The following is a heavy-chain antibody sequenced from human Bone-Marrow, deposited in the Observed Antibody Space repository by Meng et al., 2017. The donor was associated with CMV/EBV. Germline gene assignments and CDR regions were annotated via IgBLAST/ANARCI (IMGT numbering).Heavy chain of an antibody. V-gene: IGHV1-69*06. CDR1: FSSYA. CDR2: IIPIFGTA. D-gene: IGHD3-22*01. CDR3: ARVTILYDSSGYYSREYFDY. Sequence: FSSYAISGVRQAPGQGLEWMGGIIPIFGTANYAQKFQGRVTITADKSTSTAYMELSSLRSEDTAVYYCARVTILYDSSGYYSREYFDYWGQGTLVTVSS. J-gene: IGHJ4*02.